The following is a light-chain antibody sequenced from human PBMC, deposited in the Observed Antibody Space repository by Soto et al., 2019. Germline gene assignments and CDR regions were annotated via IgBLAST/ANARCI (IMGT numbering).Light chain of an antibody. CDR1: QTFTSGH. J-gene: IGKJ1*01. CDR2: ETS. Sequence: ILLSQSPGTLSLSPGSRFTFSCMASQTFTSGHLAWYQQRPVQAHRLIIYETSTRAAGIPDRFSASASGTDFTLTVSRLEPEDFAIYYCQHYDGSPLYTVGKGTKVDIK. V-gene: IGKV3-20*01. CDR3: QHYDGSPLYT.